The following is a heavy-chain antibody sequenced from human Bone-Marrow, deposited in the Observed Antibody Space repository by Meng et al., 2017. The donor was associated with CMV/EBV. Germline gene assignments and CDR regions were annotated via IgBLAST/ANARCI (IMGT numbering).Heavy chain of an antibody. D-gene: IGHD2-2*01. V-gene: IGHV1-69*05. Sequence: SVKVSCKASGGTFSSYAISWVRQAPGQGLEWMGGIIPIFGTANYAQKFQGRVTITTDESTSTAYMELSSLRSEDTAVYYCARDRCSSTSCFGYYGMDVWGQGTTVTVYS. J-gene: IGHJ6*02. CDR3: ARDRCSSTSCFGYYGMDV. CDR2: IIPIFGTA. CDR1: GGTFSSYA.